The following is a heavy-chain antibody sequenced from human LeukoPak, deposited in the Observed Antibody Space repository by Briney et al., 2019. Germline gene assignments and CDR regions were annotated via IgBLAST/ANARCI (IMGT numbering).Heavy chain of an antibody. J-gene: IGHJ4*02. Sequence: GGSLRLSCAASGFTFSSYGMSWVRQAPGKGLEWVSSIGSSNSYIYYGDSMTGRFTISRDNAKNSLYLQMNSLRAEDTAMYYCARRATTERGHSYGLDYWGQGTLVTVSS. D-gene: IGHD5-18*01. CDR3: ARRATTERGHSYGLDY. V-gene: IGHV3-21*01. CDR2: IGSSNSYI. CDR1: GFTFSSYG.